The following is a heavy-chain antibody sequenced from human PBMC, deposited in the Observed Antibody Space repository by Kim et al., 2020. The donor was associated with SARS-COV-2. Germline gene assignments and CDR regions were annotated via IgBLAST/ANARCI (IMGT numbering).Heavy chain of an antibody. J-gene: IGHJ4*02. D-gene: IGHD4-4*01. CDR3: ARGHDYSNYCLDY. V-gene: IGHV1-69*01. Sequence: YAQKFQGRVTITADESTSTAYMELSSLRSEDTAVYYCARGHDYSNYCLDYWGQGTLVTVSS.